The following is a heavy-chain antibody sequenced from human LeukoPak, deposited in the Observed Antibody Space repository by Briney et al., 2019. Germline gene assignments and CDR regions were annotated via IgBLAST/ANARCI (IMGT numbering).Heavy chain of an antibody. D-gene: IGHD4-17*01. CDR2: INAGNGNT. CDR1: GYTFTSYA. Sequence: ASVKVSCKASGYTFTSYAMHWVRQAPGQRLEWMGWINAGNGNTKYSQKFQGRVTITRDTSASTAYMELSRLRSEDTAVYYCARDSYMRYGEYQTDWFDPWGQGTLVTVSS. CDR3: ARDSYMRYGEYQTDWFDP. J-gene: IGHJ5*02. V-gene: IGHV1-3*01.